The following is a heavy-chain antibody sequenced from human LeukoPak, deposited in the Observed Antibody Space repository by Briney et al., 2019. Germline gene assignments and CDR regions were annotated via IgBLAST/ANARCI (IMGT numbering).Heavy chain of an antibody. Sequence: ASVKVSCTASGYTFTGYYMHWVRQAPGQGLEWMGWINPNSGGTNYAQEFQGWVTMTRDTSISTAYMELSRLRSDDTAVYYCARGGVVDYYYYGMDVWGQGTTVTVSS. CDR2: INPNSGGT. V-gene: IGHV1-2*04. CDR3: ARGGVVDYYYYGMDV. CDR1: GYTFTGYY. J-gene: IGHJ6*02. D-gene: IGHD2-2*01.